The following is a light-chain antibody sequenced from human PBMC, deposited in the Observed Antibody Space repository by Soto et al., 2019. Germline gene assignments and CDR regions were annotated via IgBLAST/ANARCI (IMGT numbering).Light chain of an antibody. CDR2: DAS. Sequence: DIQMTQSPSTVSASVGDGVTITCRASQSISTWLAWYQQKPGKAPKLLIYDASTLESGVPSGFRGSGSGPEFTITISSMQPDDFATSHCKQYNTYPFTFGLGT. J-gene: IGKJ2*01. CDR1: QSISTW. V-gene: IGKV1-5*01. CDR3: KQYNTYPFT.